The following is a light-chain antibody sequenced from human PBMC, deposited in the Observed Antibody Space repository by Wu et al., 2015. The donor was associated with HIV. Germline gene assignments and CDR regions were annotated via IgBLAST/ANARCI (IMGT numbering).Light chain of an antibody. J-gene: IGKJ1*01. CDR1: QSVGSN. CDR2: GAS. CDR3: QQYKNWPAT. V-gene: IGKV3-15*01. Sequence: EVVMAQSPATLSVSPGEGATLSCRASQSVGSNLAWYQQKRGQAPRLLIYGASTRASGNPTRFSGSGSGTEFTLTINNMQPEDVGIYYCQQYKNWPATFGQGTKVGIK.